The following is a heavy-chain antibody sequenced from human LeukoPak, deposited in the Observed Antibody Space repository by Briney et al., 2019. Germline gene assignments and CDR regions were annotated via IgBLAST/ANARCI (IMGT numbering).Heavy chain of an antibody. J-gene: IGHJ6*03. D-gene: IGHD3-22*01. CDR2: IYTSGTI. CDR3: ARGVKDSSGYYSPTIYYYYMDV. V-gene: IGHV4-61*02. Sequence: PSETLSLTCTVSGGSISSGTYHWSWVRQPAGKGLEWIGRIYTSGTITYNPSLKSRVTMSVDTSKNQFSLKLSSVTAADTAVYYCARGVKDSSGYYSPTIYYYYMDVWGKGTTVTVSS. CDR1: GGSISSGTYH.